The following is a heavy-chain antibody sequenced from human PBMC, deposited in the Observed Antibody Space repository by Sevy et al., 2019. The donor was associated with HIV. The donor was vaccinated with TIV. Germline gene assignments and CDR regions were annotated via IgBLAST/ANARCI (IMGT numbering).Heavy chain of an antibody. Sequence: GESLKISCKGSGYSFTSYWISWGRQMPGKGLEWMGRIDPSDSYTNYSPSFQGHVTISADKSISTAYLQWSSLKASDTAMYYCARVGGYRDAFDIWGQRTMVTVSS. CDR1: GYSFTSYW. CDR2: IDPSDSYT. D-gene: IGHD5-12*01. V-gene: IGHV5-10-1*01. CDR3: ARVGGYRDAFDI. J-gene: IGHJ3*02.